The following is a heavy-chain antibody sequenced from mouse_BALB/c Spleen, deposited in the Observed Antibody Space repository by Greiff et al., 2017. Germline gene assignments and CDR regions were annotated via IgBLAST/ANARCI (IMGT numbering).Heavy chain of an antibody. CDR3: ARDYGSSYDYAMDY. CDR1: GYTFTNYW. D-gene: IGHD1-1*01. J-gene: IGHJ4*01. CDR2: IYPGGGYT. V-gene: IGHV1-63*02. Sequence: VQLHQSGAELVRPGTSVKISCKASGYTFTNYWLGWVKQRPGHGLEWIGDIYPGGGYTNYNEKFKGKATLTADTSSSTAYMQLSSLTSEDSAVYFCARDYGSSYDYAMDYWGQGTSVTVSS.